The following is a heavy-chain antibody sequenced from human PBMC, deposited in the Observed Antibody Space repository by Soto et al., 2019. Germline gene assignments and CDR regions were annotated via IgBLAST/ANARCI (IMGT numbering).Heavy chain of an antibody. J-gene: IGHJ4*02. CDR2: ISNSADSI. CDR1: GFSFSRYE. D-gene: IGHD3-22*01. V-gene: IGHV3-48*03. Sequence: EVQLIESGGGLVQSGGSLRLSCAASGFSFSRYEMNWVRQAPGKGLEWVSYISNSADSIEYADSVKGRFTISRDNAKNSLYLQMNSLRDEDTAIYYCARGGGYDSSGSYQKVRIYWGQGTLVTVSS. CDR3: ARGGGYDSSGSYQKVRIY.